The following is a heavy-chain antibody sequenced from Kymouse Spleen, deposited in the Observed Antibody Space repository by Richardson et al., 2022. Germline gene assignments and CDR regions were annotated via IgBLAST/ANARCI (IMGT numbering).Heavy chain of an antibody. Sequence: EVQLVESGGGLVKPGRSLRLSCTASGFTFGDYAMSWFRQAPGKGLEWVGFIRSKAYGGTTEYAASVKGRFTISRDDSKSIAYLQMNSLKTEDTAVYYCTRGYDILTGYYYWGQGTLVTVSS. CDR1: GFTFGDYA. CDR3: TRGYDILTGYYY. V-gene: IGHV3-49*05. CDR2: IRSKAYGGTT. J-gene: IGHJ4*02. D-gene: IGHD3-9*01.